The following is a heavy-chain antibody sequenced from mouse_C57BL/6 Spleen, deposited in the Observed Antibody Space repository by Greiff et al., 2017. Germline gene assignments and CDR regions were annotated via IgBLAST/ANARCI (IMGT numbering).Heavy chain of an antibody. CDR3: ARGAIFDY. J-gene: IGHJ2*01. CDR1: GFTFSDYG. CDR2: ISSGSSTI. V-gene: IGHV5-17*01. Sequence: VQLQQSGGGLMKPGGSLKLSCAASGFTFSDYGMHWVRQAPEKGLEWVAYISSGSSTIYYADTVKGRFTISRDNAKNTLFLQMTSLRSENTAMYYCARGAIFDYWGQGTTLTVSS.